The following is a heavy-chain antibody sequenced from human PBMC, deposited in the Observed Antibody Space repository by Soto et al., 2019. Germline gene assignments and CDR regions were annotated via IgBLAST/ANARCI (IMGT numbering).Heavy chain of an antibody. CDR3: ARESTDGSRLDP. J-gene: IGHJ5*02. CDR2: IYHSGST. CDR1: GGSISSGSYY. D-gene: IGHD6-13*01. V-gene: IGHV4-39*07. Sequence: PSETLSVTCTVSGGSISSGSYYWGWICQHPGKGLEWIGSIYHSGSTIYNPSHKIRVTISVDTSKNQFSLKLSSVTAADTAVYYCARESTDGSRLDPWGQGTLVTVSS.